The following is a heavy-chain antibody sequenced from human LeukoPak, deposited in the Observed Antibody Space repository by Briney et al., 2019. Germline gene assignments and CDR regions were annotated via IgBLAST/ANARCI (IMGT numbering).Heavy chain of an antibody. CDR3: ARERLIAGATVFDY. V-gene: IGHV4-59*11. D-gene: IGHD1-26*01. Sequence: SETLSLTCTVSGDSISRHYWSWIRQPPGKGLEWIGCIYCSGSTSYNPSLKSRVTISVDTSNNQFSLKLTSMTAADTAVYFCARERLIAGATVFDYWGQGTLVTVSS. CDR2: IYCSGST. J-gene: IGHJ4*02. CDR1: GDSISRHY.